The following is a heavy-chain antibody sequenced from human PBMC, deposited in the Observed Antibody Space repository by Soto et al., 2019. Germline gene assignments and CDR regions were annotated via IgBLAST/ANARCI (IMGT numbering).Heavy chain of an antibody. CDR1: GDSISSYY. D-gene: IGHD3-22*01. V-gene: IGHV4-59*01. CDR2: LYYGRSA. Sequence: QVQLQESGPGLVKHSETLSLTCAVSGDSISSYYSMWIRQPPGKGLESIGYLYYGRSANYNPSLKSRVTLSVDTSTNQCSLTLSSMTAADTAVYYCALRSMAVVPEYWGQGTLVTVSS. J-gene: IGHJ4*02. CDR3: ALRSMAVVPEY.